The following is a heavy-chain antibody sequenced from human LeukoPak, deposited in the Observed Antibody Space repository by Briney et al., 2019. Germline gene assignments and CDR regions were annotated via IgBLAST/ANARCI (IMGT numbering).Heavy chain of an antibody. D-gene: IGHD3-16*01. CDR2: IYTSGST. Sequence: PSETLSLTCTVSGGSISSHYWSWLRQPAGKGLEWIGRIYTSGSTNYNPSLKSRVTMSVDTSKNQFSLKLSSVTAADTAVYYCAGGGGATIPFDYWGQGTLVTVSS. CDR1: GGSISSHY. CDR3: AGGGGATIPFDY. J-gene: IGHJ4*02. V-gene: IGHV4-4*07.